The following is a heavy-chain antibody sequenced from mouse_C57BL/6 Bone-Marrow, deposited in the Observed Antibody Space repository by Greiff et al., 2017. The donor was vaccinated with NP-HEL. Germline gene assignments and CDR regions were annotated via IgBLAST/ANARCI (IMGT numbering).Heavy chain of an antibody. D-gene: IGHD2-4*01. V-gene: IGHV1-53*01. Sequence: VQLKQPGTELVKPGASVKLSCKASGYTFTSYWMHWVKQRPGQGLEWIGNINPSNGGTNYNEKFKSKATLTVDKSSSTAYMQLSSLTSEDSAVYDCAEGDYGGAMDYWGQGTSVTVSS. CDR3: AEGDYGGAMDY. J-gene: IGHJ4*01. CDR1: GYTFTSYW. CDR2: INPSNGGT.